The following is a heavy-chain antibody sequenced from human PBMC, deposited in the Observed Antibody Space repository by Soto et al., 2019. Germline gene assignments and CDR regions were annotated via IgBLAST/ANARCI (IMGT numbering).Heavy chain of an antibody. CDR2: ISGSGGST. D-gene: IGHD3-22*01. J-gene: IGHJ4*02. CDR3: AKLAYDSSGYYPTYFDY. V-gene: IGHV3-23*01. Sequence: LRLSCAASGFTFSSYAMSWVRQAPGKGLEWVSAISGSGGSTYYADSVKGRFTISRDNSKNTLYLQMNSLRAEDTAVYYCAKLAYDSSGYYPTYFDYWGQGTLVTVSS. CDR1: GFTFSSYA.